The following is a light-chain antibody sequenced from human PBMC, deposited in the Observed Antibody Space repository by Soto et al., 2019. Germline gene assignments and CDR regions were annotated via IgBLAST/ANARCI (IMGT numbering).Light chain of an antibody. CDR1: QSVSSNY. Sequence: EIVLTQSPGTLSLSPGERATLSCRASQSVSSNYLAWYQRKPGQAPGLLIYGASSRATGIPDRFSGSGSGTDFTLTISKLEPEDFALYYCQQYGSSPYTFGQGTKLEIK. V-gene: IGKV3-20*01. CDR2: GAS. J-gene: IGKJ2*01. CDR3: QQYGSSPYT.